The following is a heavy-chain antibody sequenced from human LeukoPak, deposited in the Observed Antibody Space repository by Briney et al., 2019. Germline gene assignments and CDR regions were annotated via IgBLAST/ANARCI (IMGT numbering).Heavy chain of an antibody. J-gene: IGHJ1*01. CDR2: ISSSSYI. V-gene: IGHV3-21*01. D-gene: IGHD3-22*01. CDR1: GFTFSSYS. Sequence: PGGSLRLSCAASGFTFSSYSMNWVRQAPGKGLEWVSSISSSSYIYYADSVTGRFTISRDNAKNSLYLQMNSLRAEDTAVYYCARAARVYDSSGPIEGVPEYFQHWGQGTLVTVSS. CDR3: ARAARVYDSSGPIEGVPEYFQH.